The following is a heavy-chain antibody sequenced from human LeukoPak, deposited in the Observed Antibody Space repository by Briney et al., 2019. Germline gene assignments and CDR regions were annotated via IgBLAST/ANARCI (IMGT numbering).Heavy chain of an antibody. CDR1: GDSISSYF. Sequence: SETLSLTCTVSGDSISSYFWSWIRQPAGKGLEWIGRIYPSGTAYYNPSLKSRATMSLDTSKNQFSLKLSSITAADTAVYYCAREPGANGFDAWGQGTLVTVSA. CDR2: IYPSGTA. D-gene: IGHD4/OR15-4a*01. V-gene: IGHV4-4*07. J-gene: IGHJ5*02. CDR3: AREPGANGFDA.